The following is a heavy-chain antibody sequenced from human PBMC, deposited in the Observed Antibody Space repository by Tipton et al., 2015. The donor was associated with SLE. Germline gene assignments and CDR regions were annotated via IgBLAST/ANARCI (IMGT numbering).Heavy chain of an antibody. Sequence: QSGAEVKKPGASVRVSCKASGYTFSSYGMSWARQAPGQGLEWMGWVRGDNAETNIARKFRGRVTVTADTSTNTVYMELRSLTHDDTAIYYCARDWQWLVEEDYFDPWGQGTLVTVSS. V-gene: IGHV1-18*01. CDR1: GYTFSSYG. CDR3: ARDWQWLVEEDYFDP. J-gene: IGHJ5*02. D-gene: IGHD6-19*01. CDR2: VRGDNAET.